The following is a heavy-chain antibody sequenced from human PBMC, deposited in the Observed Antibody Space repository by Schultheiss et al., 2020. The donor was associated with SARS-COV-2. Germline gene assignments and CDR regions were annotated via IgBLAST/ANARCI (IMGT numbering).Heavy chain of an antibody. J-gene: IGHJ4*02. D-gene: IGHD2-2*02. CDR3: ARGGCSSTSCYTRE. V-gene: IGHV3-66*02. CDR2: IYSGDNT. CDR1: GFTVSSNY. Sequence: GGSLRLSCAASGFTVSSNYMSWVRQAPGKGLEWVSVIYSGDNTYYADSVKGRFTISRDNSKNTLYLQMNSLRAEDTAVYYCARGGCSSTSCYTREWGQGTLVTVSS.